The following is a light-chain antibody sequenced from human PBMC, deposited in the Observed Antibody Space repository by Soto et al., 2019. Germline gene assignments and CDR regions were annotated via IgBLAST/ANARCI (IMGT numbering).Light chain of an antibody. Sequence: QSVLTQPPSVSGAPGQRVTISCTGSSSNIGAGYDVHWYQQRPGTAPKLLISANINRPSGVPDRFSGSKSGNTASLTVSGLQGDDEADYYCSSYAGTNNVIFGGGTKVTVL. CDR2: ANI. V-gene: IGLV1-40*01. CDR3: SSYAGTNNVI. CDR1: SSNIGAGYD. J-gene: IGLJ2*01.